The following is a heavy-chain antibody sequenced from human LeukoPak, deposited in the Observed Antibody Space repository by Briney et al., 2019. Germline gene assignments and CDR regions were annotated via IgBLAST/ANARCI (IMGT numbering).Heavy chain of an antibody. J-gene: IGHJ4*02. CDR3: ARVRGGN. V-gene: IGHV3-74*01. CDR1: GFTFSDFW. Sequence: GGSLRLSCAASGFTFSDFWVYWVRQAPGKGLVWISNINEYGTTAYADSVKGRFTISRDNAKNILYLQMNSLRAEDTAVYYCARVRGGNWGRGTLVTVSS. D-gene: IGHD3-16*01. CDR2: INEYGTT.